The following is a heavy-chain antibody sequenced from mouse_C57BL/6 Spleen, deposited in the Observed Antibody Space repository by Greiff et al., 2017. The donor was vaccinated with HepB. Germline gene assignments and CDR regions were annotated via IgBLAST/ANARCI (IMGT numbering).Heavy chain of an antibody. D-gene: IGHD2-5*01. V-gene: IGHV1-55*01. J-gene: IGHJ1*03. Sequence: QVQLQQPGAELVKPGASVKMSCKASGYTFTSYWITWVKQRPGQGLEWIGDIYPGSGSTNYNEKFKSKATLTVDTSSSTAYMQLSSLTSEDSAVYYCARSVTYYSNYDWYFDVWGTGTTVTVSS. CDR1: GYTFTSYW. CDR2: IYPGSGST. CDR3: ARSVTYYSNYDWYFDV.